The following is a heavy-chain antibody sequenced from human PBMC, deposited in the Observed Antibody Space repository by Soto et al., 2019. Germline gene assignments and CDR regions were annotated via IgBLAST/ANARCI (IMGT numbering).Heavy chain of an antibody. CDR1: GYSFTTYW. V-gene: IGHV5-51*01. J-gene: IGHJ3*02. CDR2: IYPGDSDT. CDR3: ARPPRYSGYASDVYDT. D-gene: IGHD5-12*01. Sequence: PGESLKISCQASGYSFTTYWISWVRQMPGKGLEWMGIIYPGDSDTRYSPSFQGQVTISADKSISTAYLQWSSLKASDTAMYYCARPPRYSGYASDVYDTWGQWTMVTVSS.